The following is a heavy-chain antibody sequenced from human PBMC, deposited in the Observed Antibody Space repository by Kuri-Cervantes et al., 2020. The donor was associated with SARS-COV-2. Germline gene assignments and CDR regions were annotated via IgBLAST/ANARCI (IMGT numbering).Heavy chain of an antibody. CDR2: INHSGST. CDR3: ARDMGYSSGWYDY. Sequence: SETLSLTCTVSGGSISSSSYYWGWIRQPPGKGLEWIGEINHSGSTNYNPSLKSRVTISVDTSKNQFSLKLSSVTAADTAVYYCARDMGYSSGWYDYWGQGTLVTVSS. CDR1: GGSISSSSYY. D-gene: IGHD6-19*01. V-gene: IGHV4-39*07. J-gene: IGHJ4*02.